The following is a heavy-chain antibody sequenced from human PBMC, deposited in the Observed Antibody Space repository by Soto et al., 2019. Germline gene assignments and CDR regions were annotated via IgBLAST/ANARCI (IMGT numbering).Heavy chain of an antibody. CDR2: ISSSGSTI. CDR1: GFTFSSYA. J-gene: IGHJ4*02. D-gene: IGHD2-21*01. CDR3: ARGPISNDHYFDY. V-gene: IGHV3-48*04. Sequence: GGSLRLSCAASGFTFSSYAMSWVRQAPGKGLEWVSYISSSGSTIYYADSVKGRFTISRDNAKNSLYLQMNSLRGEDTALYYCARGPISNDHYFDYWGQGAQVTVSS.